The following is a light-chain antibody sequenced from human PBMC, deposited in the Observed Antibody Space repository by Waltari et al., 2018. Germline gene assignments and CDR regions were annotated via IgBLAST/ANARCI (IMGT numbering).Light chain of an antibody. CDR1: QSLFYISNNKNY. J-gene: IGKJ3*01. CDR2: WAS. Sequence: DIVMTQSPESLPVSLGERATINCKSSQSLFYISNNKNYLAWYQQEPGQPPKLLIYWASTRDSGVPDRFSGSGSGTDFTLTISSLQAEDVAVYTCQQYFDTPFTFGPGTKV. CDR3: QQYFDTPFT. V-gene: IGKV4-1*01.